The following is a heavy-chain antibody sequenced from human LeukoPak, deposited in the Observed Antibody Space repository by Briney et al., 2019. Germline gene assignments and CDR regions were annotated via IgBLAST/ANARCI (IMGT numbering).Heavy chain of an antibody. V-gene: IGHV1-8*01. CDR1: GYTFTSYD. D-gene: IGHD4-17*01. J-gene: IGHJ5*02. Sequence: ASVKVSCKASGYTFTSYDINWVRQATGQGLEWMGWINPNSGNTDYAQNVQGRVTITRNTSISTAYMELSSLRSEDTAVYYCARGEHDYGDYVAANWFDPWGQGTLVTVSS. CDR2: INPNSGNT. CDR3: ARGEHDYGDYVAANWFDP.